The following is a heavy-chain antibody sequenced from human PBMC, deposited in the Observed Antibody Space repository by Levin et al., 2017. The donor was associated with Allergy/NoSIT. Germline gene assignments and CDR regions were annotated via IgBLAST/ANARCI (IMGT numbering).Heavy chain of an antibody. J-gene: IGHJ3*02. CDR1: GFTFTSYT. CDR2: LRYSGDTT. Sequence: SGGSLRLSCAASGFTFTSYTMTWVRQAPGRGLEWVSTLRYSGDTTHYADSVKGRFIISRDGSRDTLFLQMNSLRPEDTAVYYCAKGVSSGSPYRAFDMWGQGTMVTVSS. CDR3: AKGVSSGSPYRAFDM. D-gene: IGHD1-26*01. V-gene: IGHV3-23*01.